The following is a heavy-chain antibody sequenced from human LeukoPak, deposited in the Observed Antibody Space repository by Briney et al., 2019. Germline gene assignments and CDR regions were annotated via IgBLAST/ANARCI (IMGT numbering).Heavy chain of an antibody. CDR3: ARLRGYSYGSFYYFDY. CDR2: IYYSGST. CDR1: GGSISSGSYY. J-gene: IGHJ4*02. Sequence: SETLSLTCTVSGGSISSGSYYWSWIRQPPGKGLEWIGYIYYSGSTNYNPSLKSRVTISVNTSKNQFSLKLSSVTAADTAVYYCARLRGYSYGSFYYFDYWGQGTLVTVSS. D-gene: IGHD5-18*01. V-gene: IGHV4-61*01.